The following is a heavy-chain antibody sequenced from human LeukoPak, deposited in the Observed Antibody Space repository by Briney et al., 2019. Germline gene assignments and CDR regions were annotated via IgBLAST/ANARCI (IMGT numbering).Heavy chain of an antibody. CDR3: ARSLRITITFDP. D-gene: IGHD3-3*01. CDR1: GYTSTGYY. CDR2: INPNSGGT. J-gene: IGHJ5*02. Sequence: ASVKVSCKASGYTSTGYYMHWVRQAPGQGLEWMGWINPNSGGTNYAQKFQGRVTMTRDTSISTAYMELSRLRSDDTAVYYCARSLRITITFDPWGQGTLVTVSS. V-gene: IGHV1-2*02.